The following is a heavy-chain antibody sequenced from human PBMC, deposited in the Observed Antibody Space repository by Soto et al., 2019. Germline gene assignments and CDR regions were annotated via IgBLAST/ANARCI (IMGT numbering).Heavy chain of an antibody. D-gene: IGHD1-1*01. V-gene: IGHV4-31*03. CDR3: ASTRDYFDY. CDR2: IYYSGSS. J-gene: IGHJ4*02. CDR1: GGSISTGGYY. Sequence: SETLSLTCTVSGGSISTGGYYWSWIRQHPGKGLEWIGYIYYSGSSSYNLSLKGRLTISVDTSKNQLSLKLSSVTAADTAVYYCASTRDYFDYWGQGILVTVSS.